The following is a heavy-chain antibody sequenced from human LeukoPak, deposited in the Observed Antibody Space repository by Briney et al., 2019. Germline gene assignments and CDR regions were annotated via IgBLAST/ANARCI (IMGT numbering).Heavy chain of an antibody. J-gene: IGHJ4*02. D-gene: IGHD6-19*01. CDR2: ISSGGSTL. CDR1: GFTFSDYY. Sequence: GGSLRLSCAASGFTFSDYYMSWIGQAPGRGREGVSYISSGGSTLYYADSGKGRFTISRDNAKNSLYLQMNSLRAEDTAVYYCARNTHYSSGWSCYWGQGTLVTVSS. CDR3: ARNTHYSSGWSCY. V-gene: IGHV3-11*01.